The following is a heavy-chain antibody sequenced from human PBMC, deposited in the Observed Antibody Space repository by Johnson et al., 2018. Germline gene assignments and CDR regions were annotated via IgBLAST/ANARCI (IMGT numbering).Heavy chain of an antibody. Sequence: VQLVESGAEVKKPGESLKISCKGSGYSFTSYWIGWVRQMPGKGLEWMGIIYPGDSDTRYSPSFQGQVTISADKSISTAYLQWSSLKASDPARYYCAGLSLGVTTGAGALYIWGEGTMVTVSS. CDR1: GYSFTSYW. CDR3: AGLSLGVTTGAGALYI. J-gene: IGHJ3*02. CDR2: IYPGDSDT. V-gene: IGHV5-51*03. D-gene: IGHD4-17*01.